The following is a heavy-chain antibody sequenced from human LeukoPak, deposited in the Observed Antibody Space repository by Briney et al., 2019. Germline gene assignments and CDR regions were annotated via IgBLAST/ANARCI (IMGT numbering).Heavy chain of an antibody. D-gene: IGHD3-22*01. Sequence: SETLSLTCAVSGYSISSGYYWSWIRQPPGKGLEWIGSIYHSGSTYYNPSLKSRVTISVDTSKNQFSLKLSSVTAADTAVYYCARHLTDYYDSSGYYYGLDYWGQGTLVTVSS. CDR2: IYHSGST. J-gene: IGHJ4*02. CDR1: GYSISSGYY. V-gene: IGHV4-38-2*01. CDR3: ARHLTDYYDSSGYYYGLDY.